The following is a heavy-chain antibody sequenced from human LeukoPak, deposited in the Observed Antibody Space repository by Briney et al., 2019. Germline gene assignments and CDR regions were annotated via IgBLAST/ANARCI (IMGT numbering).Heavy chain of an antibody. V-gene: IGHV3-7*01. J-gene: IGHJ4*02. D-gene: IGHD3-10*01. CDR3: AREGYYYGSGVIDY. CDR1: GLTFSSYW. Sequence: PGRSLRLSCAASGLTFSSYWMSWVRQAPGKGLEWVANIKQDGSEKYYVDSVKGRFTISRDNAKNSLYLQMNSLRAEDTAVYYCAREGYYYGSGVIDYWGQGTLVTVSS. CDR2: IKQDGSEK.